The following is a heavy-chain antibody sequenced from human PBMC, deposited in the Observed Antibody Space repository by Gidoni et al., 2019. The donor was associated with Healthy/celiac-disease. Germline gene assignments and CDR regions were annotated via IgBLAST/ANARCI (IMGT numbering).Heavy chain of an antibody. CDR1: GFTFSSYA. CDR3: ARGDEWLSRVPQGY. CDR2: ISYGGSNE. Sequence: QVQLVESGGGVVQPGRSLRLPCAASGFTFSSYAIHWVRQAPGKGLGWVAVISYGGSNEYYADSVKGRFTISRDNSKNTLFLQMNSLRAEDTAVYYCARGDEWLSRVPQGYWGQGTLVTVSS. V-gene: IGHV3-30-3*01. D-gene: IGHD3-3*01. J-gene: IGHJ4*02.